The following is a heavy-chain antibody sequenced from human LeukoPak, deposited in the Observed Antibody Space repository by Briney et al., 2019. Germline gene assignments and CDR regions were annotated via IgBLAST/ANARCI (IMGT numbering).Heavy chain of an antibody. CDR3: ARDRFPTGTVPYYYYYGMDV. J-gene: IGHJ6*02. CDR2: IYYSGST. D-gene: IGHD1-1*01. V-gene: IGHV4-59*01. Sequence: SETLSLTCTVSGGSITNEYWSWIRQPPGKGQEWIGYIYYSGSTNYNPSLKSRVTISVDTSKNQFSLKLSSVTAADTAVYYCARDRFPTGTVPYYYYYGMDVWGQGTTVTVSS. CDR1: GGSITNEY.